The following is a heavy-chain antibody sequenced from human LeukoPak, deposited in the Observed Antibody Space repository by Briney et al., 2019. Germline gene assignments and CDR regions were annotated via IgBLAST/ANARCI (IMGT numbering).Heavy chain of an antibody. CDR1: GFTFSDYF. J-gene: IGHJ4*02. Sequence: GGSLRLSCAASGFTFSDYFMTWIRQAPGKGLEWVSYISSSGSTIYYADSVKGRFTISRDNAKNSLYLQMNSLRAEDTAVYYCAKTSYSGSYYPLDYWGQGTLVTVSS. CDR3: AKTSYSGSYYPLDY. CDR2: ISSSGSTI. V-gene: IGHV3-11*01. D-gene: IGHD1-26*01.